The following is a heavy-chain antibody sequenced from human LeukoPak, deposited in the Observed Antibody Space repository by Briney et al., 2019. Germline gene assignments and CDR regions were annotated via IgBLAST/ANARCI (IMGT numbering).Heavy chain of an antibody. CDR3: AREGATIRDQAFDP. CDR2: IYSGGST. D-gene: IGHD5-12*01. CDR1: GFTVSSNY. Sequence: GGSLRLSCAASGFTVSSNYMSWVRQAPGKGLEWVSVIYSGGSTYYADSVKGRFTISRDNSKNTLYLQMNNLRAEDTAVYYCAREGATIRDQAFDPWGQGTLVTVSS. J-gene: IGHJ5*02. V-gene: IGHV3-53*01.